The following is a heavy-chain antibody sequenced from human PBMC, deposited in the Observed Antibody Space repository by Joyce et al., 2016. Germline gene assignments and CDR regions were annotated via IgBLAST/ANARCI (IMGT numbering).Heavy chain of an antibody. CDR3: ATDRVGALSP. V-gene: IGHV1-58*01. CDR1: GFIFNSAA. J-gene: IGHJ4*02. D-gene: IGHD1-26*01. CDR2: FAFGSGNT. Sequence: QLVQSGPEVRKPATSVKVSCKPSGFIFNSAAVHWVRQAPGQRLGWIGWFAFGSGNTKYAQTFHQRVTFTRDVSTSTAYMELTSLRSEDTAVYYCATDRVGALSPWGPGTLVTVSS.